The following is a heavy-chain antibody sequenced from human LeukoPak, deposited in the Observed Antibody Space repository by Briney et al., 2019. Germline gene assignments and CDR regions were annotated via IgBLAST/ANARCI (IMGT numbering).Heavy chain of an antibody. V-gene: IGHV1-69*01. CDR1: GGTFSSYA. D-gene: IGHD6-13*01. CDR3: ARVGIAAAGTPAEYFQH. Sequence: SVKVSCKASGGTFSSYAISWVRQAPGQGLEWMGGIIPIFGTANYAQKFQGRVTITADESASTAYMELSSLRSEDTAVYYCARVGIAAAGTPAEYFQHWGQGTLVTVSS. CDR2: IIPIFGTA. J-gene: IGHJ1*01.